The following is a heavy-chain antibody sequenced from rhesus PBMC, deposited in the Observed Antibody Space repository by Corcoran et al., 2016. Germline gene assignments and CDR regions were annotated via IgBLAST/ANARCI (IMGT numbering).Heavy chain of an antibody. CDR2: INGGGGST. D-gene: IGHD5-24*01. Sequence: EVQLVETGGGLVQPGGSLKLSCAASGFTFSSFGMIWVRQAPGKGLEWVSTINGGGGSTNYTDCVRDRFNISRDKSKNKLALEMNSLRSEDTAVYYCAKVPYQPLLYNGSFDYWGQGVLVTVSS. CDR3: AKVPYQPLLYNGSFDY. CDR1: GFTFSSFG. V-gene: IGHV3S5*01. J-gene: IGHJ4*01.